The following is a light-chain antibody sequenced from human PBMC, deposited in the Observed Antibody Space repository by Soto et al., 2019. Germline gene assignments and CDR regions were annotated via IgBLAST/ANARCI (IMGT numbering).Light chain of an antibody. Sequence: EIVLTQSPATLSLSPGERATLSCRASQSVSSYLAWYQQKPGQAPRLLIYDASNRATGIPARFSGSGSGTDFTITISSLEPEDFAIYYCQQRSNWPVTFGRGTKVEIK. CDR3: QQRSNWPVT. CDR1: QSVSSY. CDR2: DAS. V-gene: IGKV3-11*01. J-gene: IGKJ4*01.